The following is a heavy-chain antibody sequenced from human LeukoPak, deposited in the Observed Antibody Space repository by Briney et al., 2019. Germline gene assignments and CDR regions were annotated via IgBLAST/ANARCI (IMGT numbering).Heavy chain of an antibody. D-gene: IGHD1-26*01. CDR3: ASSRVGVHALDI. Sequence: GGPVKVSCKASRYSFTAYFIHWVRQAPGQGLEWVGWISPNSGGTSYAQKFQGRVILTRDTSISTAYMELNGLTSDDTAVFYCASSRVGVHALDIWGQGTMVTVSS. V-gene: IGHV1-2*02. CDR2: ISPNSGGT. J-gene: IGHJ3*02. CDR1: RYSFTAYF.